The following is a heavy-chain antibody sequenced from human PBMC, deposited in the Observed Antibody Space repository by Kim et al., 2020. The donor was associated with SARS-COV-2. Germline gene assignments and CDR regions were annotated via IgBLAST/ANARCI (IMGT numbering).Heavy chain of an antibody. CDR3: VADVPGGTYPFDY. V-gene: IGHV3-15*01. J-gene: IGHJ4*02. D-gene: IGHD1-26*01. CDR1: GFTFSHAW. Sequence: GGSLRLSCAASGFTFSHAWMSWFRQAPGKGLELLGRITSAGTTDFDAPVKGRFIISRDDSKNTVFLQINSLKTEDSAVYYCVADVPGGTYPFDYWGQGTLVTVSS. CDR2: ITSAGTT.